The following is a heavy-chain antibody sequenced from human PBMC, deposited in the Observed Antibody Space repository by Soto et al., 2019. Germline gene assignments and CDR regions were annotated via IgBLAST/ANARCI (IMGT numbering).Heavy chain of an antibody. CDR3: VARITVFGLLIPPFDP. Sequence: SETLSLTCAVYGGSVNGYYWNWIRQPPGKGLEWMGEINQTGGTHYNPSLKSRCTMSVDTSKNQLSLRLSSVTAQDTAIYYCVARITVFGLLIPPFDPWGQGTQGTVS. D-gene: IGHD3-3*01. CDR2: INQTGGT. J-gene: IGHJ5*02. V-gene: IGHV4-34*01. CDR1: GGSVNGYY.